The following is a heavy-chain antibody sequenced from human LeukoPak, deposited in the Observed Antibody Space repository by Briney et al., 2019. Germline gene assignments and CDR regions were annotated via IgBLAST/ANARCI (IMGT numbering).Heavy chain of an antibody. J-gene: IGHJ4*02. D-gene: IGHD3-22*01. CDR3: ASFSDYYDSSGKPNLFDY. CDR2: ISAHNGNT. Sequence: GAPVKVSCKASGYTFTSYGISWVRQAPGQGLEWMGWISAHNGNTNYAQKLQGRVTMTTDTSTSTAYMELRSLRSDDTAVYYCASFSDYYDSSGKPNLFDYWGQGTLVTVSS. V-gene: IGHV1-18*01. CDR1: GYTFTSYG.